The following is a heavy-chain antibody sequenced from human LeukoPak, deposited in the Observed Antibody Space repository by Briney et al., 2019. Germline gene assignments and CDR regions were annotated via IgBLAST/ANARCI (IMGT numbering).Heavy chain of an antibody. CDR3: ARTRDYYDNKGYCDY. Sequence: ASVKVSCEASGYTFTSYYMTWVRQAPGQGLEWMGWVSGYNGAANYAQKFQGRVTMTTDTSTTTSYMELRSLRSDDTAVYYCARTRDYYDNKGYCDYWGQGTLVTVSS. CDR2: VSGYNGAA. D-gene: IGHD3-22*01. V-gene: IGHV1-18*01. CDR1: GYTFTSYY. J-gene: IGHJ4*02.